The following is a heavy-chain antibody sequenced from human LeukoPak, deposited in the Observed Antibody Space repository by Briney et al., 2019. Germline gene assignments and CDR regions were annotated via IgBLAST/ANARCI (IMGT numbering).Heavy chain of an antibody. J-gene: IGHJ6*02. CDR2: INHSGST. CDR1: GGSFSGYY. D-gene: IGHD3-22*01. CDR3: ARVIASYYYGMDV. V-gene: IGHV4-34*01. Sequence: SETLSLTCAVYGGSFSGYYWSWIRQPPGKGLEWIGEINHSGSTNYNPSLKSRVTISVDTSKNQFSLKLSSVTAADTAVYYCARVIASYYYGMDVWGQGTTVTVSS.